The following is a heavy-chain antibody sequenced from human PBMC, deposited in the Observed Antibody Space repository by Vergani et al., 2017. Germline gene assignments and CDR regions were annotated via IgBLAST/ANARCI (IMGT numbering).Heavy chain of an antibody. Sequence: QVQLVESGGGVVQPGRSLRLSCAASGFTFSSYAMSWVRQAPGKGLEWVAVISYDGSNKYYADSVKGRFTISRDNSKNTLYLQMNSLRAEDTAVYYCAKDTAYYYYYYGMDVWGQGTTVTVSS. D-gene: IGHD5-18*01. J-gene: IGHJ6*02. V-gene: IGHV3-30*18. CDR1: GFTFSSYA. CDR2: ISYDGSNK. CDR3: AKDTAYYYYYYGMDV.